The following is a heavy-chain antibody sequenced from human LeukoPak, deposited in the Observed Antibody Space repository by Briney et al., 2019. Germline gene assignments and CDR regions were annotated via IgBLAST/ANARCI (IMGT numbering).Heavy chain of an antibody. V-gene: IGHV4-59*01. Sequence: KPSETLSLTCTVSGGSISTYYWTWIRQPPGKGLEWMGYIYYSGSTNYNPSLKSRLTISVDTSKNQFSLKLNSVIAADTAVYYCARGARRDGYNFDYWGQGTLVTVSS. D-gene: IGHD5-24*01. J-gene: IGHJ4*02. CDR2: IYYSGST. CDR1: GGSISTYY. CDR3: ARGARRDGYNFDY.